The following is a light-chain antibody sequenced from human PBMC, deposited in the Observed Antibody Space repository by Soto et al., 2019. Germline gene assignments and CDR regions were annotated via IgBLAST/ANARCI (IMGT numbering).Light chain of an antibody. CDR2: QDS. CDR1: KLGDKY. Sequence: SYELTQPPSVSVSQGQTASITCSGDKLGDKYACWYQQKPGQSPVLVIYQDSKRPSGIPERFSGSNSGNTATLTISGTRAMDEADYYCQAWDSSTEAVFGGGTKLTVL. CDR3: QAWDSSTEAV. V-gene: IGLV3-1*01. J-gene: IGLJ2*01.